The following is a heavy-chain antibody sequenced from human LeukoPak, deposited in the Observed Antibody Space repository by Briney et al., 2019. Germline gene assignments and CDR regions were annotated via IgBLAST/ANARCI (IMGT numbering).Heavy chain of an antibody. D-gene: IGHD3-22*01. CDR2: ISGSGGST. CDR1: GGSFSGYH. V-gene: IGHV3-23*01. Sequence: ASETLSLTCAVFGGSFSGYHWSWIRQPPGKGLEWVSAISGSGGSTHYADSVKGRFTISRDNSKNTLYLQMNSLRAEDTAVYYCAKLGGSSGYYDAFDIWGQGTMVTVSS. CDR3: AKLGGSSGYYDAFDI. J-gene: IGHJ3*02.